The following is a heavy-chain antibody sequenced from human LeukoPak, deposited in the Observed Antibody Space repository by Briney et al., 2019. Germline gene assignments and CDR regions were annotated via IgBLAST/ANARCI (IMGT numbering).Heavy chain of an antibody. CDR1: GFTFSSYA. J-gene: IGHJ4*02. V-gene: IGHV3-23*01. CDR3: AKRGNKEWFGELLEYFDY. CDR2: ISGSGGST. D-gene: IGHD3-10*01. Sequence: PGGSLRLSCAASGFTFSSYAMSWVRQAPGKGLEWVSAISGSGGSTYYADSVKGRFTISRDNSKNTLYLQMNSLRAEDTAVYYCAKRGNKEWFGELLEYFDYWGQGTLVTVSS.